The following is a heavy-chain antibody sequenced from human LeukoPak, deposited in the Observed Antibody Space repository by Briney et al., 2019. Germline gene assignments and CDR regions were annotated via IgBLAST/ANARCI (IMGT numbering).Heavy chain of an antibody. Sequence: SQTLSLTCAISGDSVSSNSAAWNWIRQSPSRGLEWLGRIYYRSKWYNDYAVSVKSRITINPDTSKNQFSLQLNSVTPEDTAVYYCARVIFTSRRGGTHYFDYWGQGTLVTVSS. CDR1: GDSVSSNSAA. CDR2: IYYRSKWYN. D-gene: IGHD3-16*01. J-gene: IGHJ4*02. CDR3: ARVIFTSRRGGTHYFDY. V-gene: IGHV6-1*01.